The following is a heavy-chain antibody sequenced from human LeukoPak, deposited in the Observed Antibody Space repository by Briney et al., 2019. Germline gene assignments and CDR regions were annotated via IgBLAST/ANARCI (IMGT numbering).Heavy chain of an antibody. CDR2: INHSGST. D-gene: IGHD3-22*01. CDR1: GGSFSGYY. V-gene: IGHV4-34*01. J-gene: IGHJ3*02. Sequence: SENLSLTCAVYGGSFSGYYWSWIRQPPGKVLEWIGEINHSGSTNYNPSLKSRVTISVDTSKNQFSLKLSSVTAADTAVYYCARGAYYYDSSGYYVDAFDIWGQGTMVTVSS. CDR3: ARGAYYYDSSGYYVDAFDI.